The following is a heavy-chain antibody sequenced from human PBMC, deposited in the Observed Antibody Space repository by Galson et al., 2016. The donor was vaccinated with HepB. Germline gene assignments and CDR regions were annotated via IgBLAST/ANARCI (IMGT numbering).Heavy chain of an antibody. CDR1: GVSISSYY. V-gene: IGHV4-59*01. CDR3: ARASGPLTYYYDSSGYEDY. D-gene: IGHD3-22*01. J-gene: IGHJ4*02. Sequence: SETLSLTCTVSGVSISSYYWSWIRQPPGKGLECIGYIYHSGSTNYNPSLKSRVTISVDTSKNQFSLKLYSVTAADTAVYYCARASGPLTYYYDSSGYEDYWGQGTLVTVSS. CDR2: IYHSGST.